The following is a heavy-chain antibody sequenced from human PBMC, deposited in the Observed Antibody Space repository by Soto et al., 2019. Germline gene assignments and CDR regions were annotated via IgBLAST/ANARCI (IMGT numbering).Heavy chain of an antibody. CDR1: GGTFSSYA. Sequence: SVKVSWKASGGTFSSYAISWVRQAPGQGPEWMGGIIPIFSTANYAQKDQPRVTITADESTSTAYMTLSSLRSEDTAVYYCARQPPPSGHYSPLSYFYYFGTDVSGQAT. CDR3: ARQPPPSGHYSPLSYFYYFGTDV. CDR2: IIPIFSTA. V-gene: IGHV1-69*13. D-gene: IGHD3-22*01. J-gene: IGHJ6*02.